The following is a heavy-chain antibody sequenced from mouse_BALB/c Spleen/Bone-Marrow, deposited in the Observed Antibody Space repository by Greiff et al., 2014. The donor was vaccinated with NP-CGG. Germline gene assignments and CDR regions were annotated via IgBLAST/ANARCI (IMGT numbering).Heavy chain of an antibody. CDR3: ARSGEKYGAMDY. CDR2: ISDGGSYT. V-gene: IGHV5-4*02. D-gene: IGHD1-1*02. J-gene: IGHJ4*01. Sequence: VKLEESGGGLVKPGGSLKLSCTASGFIFSGYYMYWVRQTPEKRLEWVAAISDGGSYTYYPDSVKGRFTISRDNAKNNLYLQMSSLKSEDTAMYYCARSGEKYGAMDYWGQGTSVTVSS. CDR1: GFIFSGYY.